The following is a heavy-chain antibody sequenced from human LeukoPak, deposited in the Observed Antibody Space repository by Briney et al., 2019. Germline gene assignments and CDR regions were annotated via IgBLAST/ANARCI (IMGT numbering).Heavy chain of an antibody. CDR2: IYYSGST. D-gene: IGHD6-6*01. CDR1: GGSISSSSYY. CDR3: ARPLYSSSPNFDY. V-gene: IGHV4-39*01. J-gene: IGHJ4*02. Sequence: KPSETLSLTCTVSGGSISSSSYYWGWIRQPPGKGLEWIGSIYYSGSTYYNPSLKSRVTISVDTSKNQFSLKLSSVTAADTAVYYCARPLYSSSPNFDYWGQGTLVTVSS.